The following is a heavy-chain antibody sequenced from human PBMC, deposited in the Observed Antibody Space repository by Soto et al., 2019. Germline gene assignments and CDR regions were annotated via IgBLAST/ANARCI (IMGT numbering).Heavy chain of an antibody. V-gene: IGHV1-46*01. J-gene: IGHJ4*02. CDR2: INPSGGST. CDR1: GYTFTSYY. CDR3: ARDTDSSSSWYLRYYFDY. D-gene: IGHD6-13*01. Sequence: ASVKVSCKASGYTFTSYYLHWVRQAPGQGLEWMGIINPSGGSTSYAKKFQGRVTMTRDTSTSTVYMELSSLRSEDTAVYYCARDTDSSSSWYLRYYFDYWGQGTLVTVSS.